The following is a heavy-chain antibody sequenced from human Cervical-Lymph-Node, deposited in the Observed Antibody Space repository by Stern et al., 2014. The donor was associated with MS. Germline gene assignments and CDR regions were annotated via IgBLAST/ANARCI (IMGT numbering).Heavy chain of an antibody. D-gene: IGHD6-13*01. Sequence: VQLEESGAEVKEPWASVKVSCKASGYPFTNYYVHWGRQAPGQGLEWMGIIKPRGVSESYAHKIQAGIDMTRDTSTSTDYMELSSLRSEATAVYFCARDKGIITAAGYYLDYWGQGTLVTVSS. CDR1: GYPFTNYY. CDR2: IKPRGVSE. J-gene: IGHJ4*02. V-gene: IGHV1-46*03. CDR3: ARDKGIITAAGYYLDY.